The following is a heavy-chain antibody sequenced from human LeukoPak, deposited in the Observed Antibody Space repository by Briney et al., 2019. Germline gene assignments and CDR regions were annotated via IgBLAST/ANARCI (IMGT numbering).Heavy chain of an antibody. CDR3: AKTPTYLYYFDY. V-gene: IGHV3-23*01. J-gene: IGHJ4*02. Sequence: PGGSLRLSCAASGFTFSSYAMSWVRQAPGKGLEWVSAISGSGGSTYYEDSVKGRFTISRDNSKNTLYLQMNSLRAEDTAVYYCAKTPTYLYYFDYWGQGTLVTVSS. CDR2: ISGSGGST. D-gene: IGHD2-21*01. CDR1: GFTFSSYA.